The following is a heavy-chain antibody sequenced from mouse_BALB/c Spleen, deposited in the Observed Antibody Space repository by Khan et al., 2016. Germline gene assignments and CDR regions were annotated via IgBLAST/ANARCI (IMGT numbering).Heavy chain of an antibody. CDR3: ARDYYGSSFFDY. D-gene: IGHD1-1*01. V-gene: IGHV3-2*02. CDR1: GYSITSGYA. Sequence: EVQLQESGPGLVKPSQSLSLTCTVTGYSITSGYAWNWIRQFPGNKLEWMGYINYSGSTTYNPSLKSQISITRDTSKNQFFLQLKSVTTEDTATYYCARDYYGSSFFDYGGQGTTLTVSS. J-gene: IGHJ2*01. CDR2: INYSGST.